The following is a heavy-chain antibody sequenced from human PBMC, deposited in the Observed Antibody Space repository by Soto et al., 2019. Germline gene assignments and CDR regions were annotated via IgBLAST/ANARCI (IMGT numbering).Heavy chain of an antibody. CDR1: GYTFTSYA. J-gene: IGHJ4*02. CDR2: INAGNGNT. V-gene: IGHV1-3*01. D-gene: IGHD3-10*01. Sequence: ASVKASCKASGYTFTSYAMHCVRQAPGQRLEWMGWINAGNGNTKYSQKFQGRVTITRDTSASTAYMELSSLRSEDTAVYYCSFGANAKFFDYWGQGTLVTSPQ. CDR3: SFGANAKFFDY.